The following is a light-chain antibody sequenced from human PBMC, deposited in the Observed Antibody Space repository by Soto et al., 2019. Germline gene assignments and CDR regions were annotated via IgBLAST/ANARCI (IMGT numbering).Light chain of an antibody. CDR1: QDIRDN. Sequence: DLQMTQSPSSLSASVGDRVTITCRASQDIRDNLGWYQQNPGKAPKHLIYAASSLQSGVPSRFSGSGSGTEFTLTISSLQPEDSATYYCLQHGSYPLTFGPGTKVEIK. CDR3: LQHGSYPLT. V-gene: IGKV1-17*01. CDR2: AAS. J-gene: IGKJ3*01.